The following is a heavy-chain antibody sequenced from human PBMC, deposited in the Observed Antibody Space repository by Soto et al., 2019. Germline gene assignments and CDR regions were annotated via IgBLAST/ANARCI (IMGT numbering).Heavy chain of an antibody. Sequence: QVQLQQWGAGLLKPSETLSLTCAVYGGSFSGYYWSWIRQPPGKGLEWIGEINHSGSTNYNPSLKSRVTISVDTSKNQFSLKLSSVTAADTAVYYCAREGVLRFWEWLSATRQYGMDVWGQGTTVTVSS. CDR2: INHSGST. J-gene: IGHJ6*02. CDR3: AREGVLRFWEWLSATRQYGMDV. V-gene: IGHV4-34*01. CDR1: GGSFSGYY. D-gene: IGHD3-3*01.